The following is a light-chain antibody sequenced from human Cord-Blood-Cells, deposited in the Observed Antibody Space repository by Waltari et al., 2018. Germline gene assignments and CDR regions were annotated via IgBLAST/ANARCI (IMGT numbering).Light chain of an antibody. CDR3: QQSYSTLALT. CDR2: HAS. V-gene: IGKV1-39*01. J-gene: IGKJ4*01. CDR1: QSISSY. Sequence: DIQMTQSPSSLSASVGDRVTITCRASQSISSYLNWYQQKPGKAPKLLIYHASSLQSGVASRCSGSGSGTDFTLTISSLQPEDFATYYCQQSYSTLALTFGGGTKVEIK.